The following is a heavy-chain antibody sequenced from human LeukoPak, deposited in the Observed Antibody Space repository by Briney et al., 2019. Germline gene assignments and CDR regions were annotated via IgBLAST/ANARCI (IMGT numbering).Heavy chain of an antibody. CDR2: IYYSGRT. CDR1: GDSINSYY. J-gene: IGHJ4*02. Sequence: PSETLSLTCTVSGDSINSYYWNWIRQPPGKGLEWIGYIYYSGRTDYNPSLKSRVTISVDTSKHQFSMKLKSVTAADTAVYYCARGVGNCSGGSCYSPRFLVYWGQGTLVTVSS. D-gene: IGHD2-15*01. CDR3: ARGVGNCSGGSCYSPRFLVY. V-gene: IGHV4-59*01.